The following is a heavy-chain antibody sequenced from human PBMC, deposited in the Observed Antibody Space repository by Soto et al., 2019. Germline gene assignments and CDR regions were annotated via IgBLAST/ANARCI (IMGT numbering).Heavy chain of an antibody. J-gene: IGHJ4*02. CDR2: ISYDGSNK. CDR3: AKDSYSNYGYSDF. D-gene: IGHD4-4*01. Sequence: QVQLVESGGGVVQPGRSLRLSCAASGFTFSIYGXHWVRQAPGKGLEWVAVISYDGSNKYYVDSVKGRFTISRDNSKNTLYLQMNSLRAEDTAVYYCAKDSYSNYGYSDFWGQGTLVTVSS. V-gene: IGHV3-30*18. CDR1: GFTFSIYG.